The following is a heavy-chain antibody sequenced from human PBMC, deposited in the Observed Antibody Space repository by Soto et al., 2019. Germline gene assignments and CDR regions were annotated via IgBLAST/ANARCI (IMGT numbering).Heavy chain of an antibody. Sequence: SETLSLTCTVAGSSISGFYLSWIRQPPGKGLEWIGNVYYSGGAKYNPSGKRRVSISVDTSKNQFALNPSSVTAADTAVYYCTRDGDGRMPTTPYYYYGMYVWGPGITVTVSS. CDR2: VYYSGGA. CDR3: TRDGDGRMPTTPYYYYGMYV. V-gene: IGHV4-59*01. J-gene: IGHJ6*02. CDR1: GSSISGFY. D-gene: IGHD2-21*02.